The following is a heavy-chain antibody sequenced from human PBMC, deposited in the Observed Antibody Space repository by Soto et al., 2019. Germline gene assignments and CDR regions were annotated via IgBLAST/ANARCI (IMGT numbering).Heavy chain of an antibody. CDR1: GDTYTTNS. V-gene: IGHV1-69*06. D-gene: IGHD2-8*01. CDR2: IIPVVGTT. Sequence: QVQLVQSGAEVKKPGSSVKVSCKASGDTYTTNSLNWVRQAPGQGLEWMGGIIPVVGTTKYAQKYQDRVTITGDKSTNTAYMELCSLRSDDSVVYYCARGLLYATTYFDYWGQGTPVTVSS. CDR3: ARGLLYATTYFDY. J-gene: IGHJ4*02.